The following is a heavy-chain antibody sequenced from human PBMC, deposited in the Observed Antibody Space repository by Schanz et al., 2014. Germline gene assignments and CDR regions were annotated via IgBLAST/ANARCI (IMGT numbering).Heavy chain of an antibody. D-gene: IGHD3-3*01. CDR1: GFSFSSYA. J-gene: IGHJ4*02. Sequence: EVQLLESGGGLVEPGGSLRLSCAASGFSFSSYAMGWVRQARGKGLEWVSYVSRSTPDIYYADSVKGRFTMSRDNAKNSLYLEMNSLRAEDTAVYYCVRDSFFAFDYWGQGTLVTVSS. CDR2: VSRSTPDI. CDR3: VRDSFFAFDY. V-gene: IGHV3-48*01.